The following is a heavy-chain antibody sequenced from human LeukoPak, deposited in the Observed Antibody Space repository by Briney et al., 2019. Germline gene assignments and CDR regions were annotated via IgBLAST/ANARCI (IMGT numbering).Heavy chain of an antibody. CDR2: GSGAST. D-gene: IGHD3-22*01. V-gene: IGHV3-23*01. J-gene: IGHJ3*02. CDR3: ARDRDSSGYGDAFDI. Sequence: GSGASTYYADSVKGRFTISRDNSKNTLYLQMNSLRAEDTAVYYCARDRDSSGYGDAFDIWGQGTMVTVSS.